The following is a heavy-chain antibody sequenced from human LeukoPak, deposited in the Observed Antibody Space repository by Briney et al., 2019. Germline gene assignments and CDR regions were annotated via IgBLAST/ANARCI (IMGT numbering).Heavy chain of an antibody. D-gene: IGHD5-24*01. CDR2: IYPGDSDT. V-gene: IGHV5-51*01. J-gene: IGHJ6*02. Sequence: GESLKISCKGSGYSFTSYWIDWVRQMPGKGLEWMGIIYPGDSDTRYSPSFQGQVTISADKSISTAYLQWSSLKASDTAMYYCARFAQFHYYGMDVWGQGTTVTVSS. CDR3: ARFAQFHYYGMDV. CDR1: GYSFTSYW.